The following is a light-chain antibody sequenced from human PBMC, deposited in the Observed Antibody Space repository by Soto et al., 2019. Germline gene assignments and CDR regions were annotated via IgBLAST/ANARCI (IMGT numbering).Light chain of an antibody. CDR1: QAISHY. CDR3: QQSTNIPFT. J-gene: IGKJ2*01. V-gene: IGKV1-17*03. Sequence: DIQMTQSPSAMSASVGDRVTITCRASQAISHYLAWFHQRPGKVPKRLIYGASTLQSGVPSRFSGSGSGTEFTLTISSLQPEDFATYYCQQSTNIPFTFGQGTQVEIK. CDR2: GAS.